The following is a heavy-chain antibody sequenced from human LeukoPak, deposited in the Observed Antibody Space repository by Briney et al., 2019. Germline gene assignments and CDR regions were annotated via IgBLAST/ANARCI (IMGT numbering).Heavy chain of an antibody. CDR2: IYNGGST. CDR3: ARAIDGHPFDI. CDR1: GGSISSDY. J-gene: IGHJ3*02. D-gene: IGHD5-24*01. V-gene: IGHV4-59*01. Sequence: SETLSLTCMVSGGSISSDYWGWFRQPPGKGLEWIGYIYNGGSTKYQPSLKSRVIISLDTSTNQFSLHLISVAAADTAVYYCARAIDGHPFDIWGQGTMVTVPS.